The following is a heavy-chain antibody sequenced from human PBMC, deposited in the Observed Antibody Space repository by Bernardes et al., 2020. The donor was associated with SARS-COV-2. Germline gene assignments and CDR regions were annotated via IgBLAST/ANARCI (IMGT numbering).Heavy chain of an antibody. CDR3: ARDYSGRGYCSGGDCYGDFDY. V-gene: IGHV3-33*01. D-gene: IGHD2-15*01. Sequence: GGSLRLSCAASGFTFSSYGMHWVRQAPGKGLEWVAVIWYDGGIKHYEDSVKGRFTISRDNSKNTLYLQMNSLRAEDTAVYYCARDYSGRGYCSGGDCYGDFDYWGQGTLVTVSS. CDR2: IWYDGGIK. J-gene: IGHJ4*02. CDR1: GFTFSSYG.